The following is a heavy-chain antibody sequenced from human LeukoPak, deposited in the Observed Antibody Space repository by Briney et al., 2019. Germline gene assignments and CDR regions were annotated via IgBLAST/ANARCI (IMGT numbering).Heavy chain of an antibody. Sequence: KPGGSLRLSCAASGFTFSNAWLTWVRQAPGEGLEWVGRIKSKTDRGATDYSTPAKGRFTISRDDSKNNLYLQMNNLKTEDTAIYYCTRDWFDSWGQGTLVTVSS. J-gene: IGHJ5*01. CDR2: IKSKTDRGAT. CDR1: GFTFSNAW. V-gene: IGHV3-15*01. CDR3: TRDWFDS.